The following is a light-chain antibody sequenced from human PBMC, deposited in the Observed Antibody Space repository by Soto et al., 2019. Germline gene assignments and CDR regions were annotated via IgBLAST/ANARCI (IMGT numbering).Light chain of an antibody. CDR1: SSDVGGYNS. V-gene: IGLV2-14*01. CDR2: DVT. CDR3: NSYTSSSTLV. Sequence: QSALTQPASVSGSPGLSITISCTGTSSDVGGYNSVSWYQQHPGKAPKLMIYDVTNRPSGVSNRFSGSKSGNTASLTISGLQAEDEADYYCNSYTSSSTLVFGTGTKLTVL. J-gene: IGLJ1*01.